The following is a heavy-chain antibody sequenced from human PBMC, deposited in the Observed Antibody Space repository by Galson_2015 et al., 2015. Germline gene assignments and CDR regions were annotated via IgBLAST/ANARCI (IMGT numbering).Heavy chain of an antibody. CDR2: NIPIFGTA. D-gene: IGHD3-22*01. CDR3: ASDPAVYDSSGSRGLPPYYFDY. V-gene: IGHV1-69*13. J-gene: IGHJ4*02. CDR1: GGTFSSYA. Sequence: SVKVSCKASGGTFSSYAISWVRQAPGQGLEWMGGNIPIFGTANYAQKFQGRVTITADESTSTAYMELSSLRSEDTAVYYCASDPAVYDSSGSRGLPPYYFDYWGQGTLVTVSS.